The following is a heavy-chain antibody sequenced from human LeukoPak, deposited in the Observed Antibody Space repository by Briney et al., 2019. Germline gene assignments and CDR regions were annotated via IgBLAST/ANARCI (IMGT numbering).Heavy chain of an antibody. D-gene: IGHD4-11*01. V-gene: IGHV4-61*01. CDR2: IYYSGST. CDR1: GGSISSSSYY. Sequence: SETLSLTCTVSGGSISSSSYYWSWIRQPPGKGLEWIGYIYYSGSTNYNPSLKSRVTISVDTSKNQFSLKLSSVTAADTAVYYCARALLTVTNTAFDIWGQGTMVTVSS. CDR3: ARALLTVTNTAFDI. J-gene: IGHJ3*02.